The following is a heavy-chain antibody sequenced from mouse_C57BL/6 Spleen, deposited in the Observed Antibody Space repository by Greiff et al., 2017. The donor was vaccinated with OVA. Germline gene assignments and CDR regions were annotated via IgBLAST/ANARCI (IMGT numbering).Heavy chain of an antibody. CDR3: ARSGLLYAMDY. V-gene: IGHV1-80*01. D-gene: IGHD2-3*01. CDR1: GYAFSSYW. J-gene: IGHJ4*01. CDR2: IYPGDGDT. Sequence: VQLQQSGAELVKPGASVKISCKASGYAFSSYWMNWVKPRPGKGLEWIGQIYPGDGDTNYNGKFKGKATLTADKSSSTAYMQLSSLTSEDSAVYFCARSGLLYAMDYWGQGTSVTVSS.